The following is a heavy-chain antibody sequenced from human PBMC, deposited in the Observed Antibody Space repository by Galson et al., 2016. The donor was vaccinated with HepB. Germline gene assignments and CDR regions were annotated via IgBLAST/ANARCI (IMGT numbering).Heavy chain of an antibody. V-gene: IGHV4-31*03. Sequence: TLSLTCNVSGVSIRSGGYYWSWIRQHPGKGLEWIGNIFYSGATEYNPSLKSRVTISVDTSKNQFSLKLSSVTAADTAIYFCARDPPLYGDFSAFDIWGPGTMVPVSS. CDR3: ARDPPLYGDFSAFDI. CDR1: GVSIRSGGYY. D-gene: IGHD4-17*01. J-gene: IGHJ3*02. CDR2: IFYSGAT.